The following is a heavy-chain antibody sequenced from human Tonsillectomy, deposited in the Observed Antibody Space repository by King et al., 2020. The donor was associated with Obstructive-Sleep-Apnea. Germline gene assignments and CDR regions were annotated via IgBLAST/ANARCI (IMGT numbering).Heavy chain of an antibody. CDR2: INPSGGST. CDR3: AGDGPQMRYSYGYGGRYYNGMDV. J-gene: IGHJ6*02. Sequence: QLVQSGAEVKKPGASVKVSCKASGYTFTSYYMHWVRQAPGQGLEWMGIINPSGGSTSYAQKFQGRVTMTRDTSTSTVYMELSSLRSEDTAVYYCAGDGPQMRYSYGYGGRYYNGMDVWGQGTTVTVSS. CDR1: GYTFTSYY. V-gene: IGHV1-46*01. D-gene: IGHD5-18*01.